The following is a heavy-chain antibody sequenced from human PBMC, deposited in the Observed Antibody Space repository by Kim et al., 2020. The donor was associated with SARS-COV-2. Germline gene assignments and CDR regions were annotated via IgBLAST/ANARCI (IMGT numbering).Heavy chain of an antibody. Sequence: GGSLRLSCAASGFSVSNYWINWVLHAPGNGRVWVSRISSDGRYTHYADSVKGRFTLSRDNAENTLFLQMNSLRAEDTAVYYCARGMFSSGFDVWGQGTTVTVSS. CDR2: ISSDGRYT. CDR1: GFSVSNYW. V-gene: IGHV3-74*01. CDR3: ARGMFSSGFDV. D-gene: IGHD3-10*02. J-gene: IGHJ6*02.